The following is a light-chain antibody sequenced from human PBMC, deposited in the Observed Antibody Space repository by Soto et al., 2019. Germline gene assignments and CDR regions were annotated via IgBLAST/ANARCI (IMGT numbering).Light chain of an antibody. Sequence: QSALTQPASVSGSPGQSITISCTGTSNDVGNYNLVSWYQQHPGKAPKLMIYEDNKRPSGVSNRFSGSKSGNTASLTISGLQAEDEADYCCCSYANSSTFLYVFGTGTKLTVL. CDR1: SNDVGNYNL. V-gene: IGLV2-23*02. CDR2: EDN. J-gene: IGLJ1*01. CDR3: CSYANSSTFLYV.